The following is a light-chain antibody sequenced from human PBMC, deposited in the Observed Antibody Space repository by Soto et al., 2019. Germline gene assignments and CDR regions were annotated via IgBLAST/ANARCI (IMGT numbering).Light chain of an antibody. J-gene: IGLJ1*01. CDR2: EVS. CDR1: SSDVGTYNY. V-gene: IGLV2-8*01. CDR3: ISYARSDTYV. Sequence: QSVLTQPPSASGSPGQSVTISCTGTSSDVGTYNYVSRHQQHPGKAPKLLIYEVSKRPSGVPDRFSGSKSGNTASLTVSGLQAEDEADYYCISYARSDTYVFGTGTKLTVL.